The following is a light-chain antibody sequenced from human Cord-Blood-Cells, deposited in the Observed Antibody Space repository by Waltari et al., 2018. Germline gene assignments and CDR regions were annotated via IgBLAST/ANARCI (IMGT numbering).Light chain of an antibody. CDR1: QSDRSY. CDR2: AAS. V-gene: IGKV1-39*01. J-gene: IGKJ5*01. Sequence: DIQMTKSPSSLSASLGDRVSITCRASQSDRSYLNWYQQKPGKAPKHLIYAASSLQSGVPSRFSGSVSGTDLTLTISSLQPEDFATYYCQQSYSTPITFGQVTRLEIK. CDR3: QQSYSTPIT.